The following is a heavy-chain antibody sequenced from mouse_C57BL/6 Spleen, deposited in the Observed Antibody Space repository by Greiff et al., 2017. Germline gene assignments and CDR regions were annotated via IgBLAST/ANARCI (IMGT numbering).Heavy chain of an antibody. CDR1: GFTFSDYG. V-gene: IGHV5-17*01. CDR3: ARNYGRDWYFDV. Sequence: DVHLVESGGGLVKPGGSLKLSCAASGFTFSDYGMHWVRQAPEKGLEWVAYISSGSSTIYYADTVKGRFTISRDNAKNTLFLQMTSLRSEDTAMYYCARNYGRDWYFDVWGTGTTVTVSS. D-gene: IGHD1-1*01. J-gene: IGHJ1*03. CDR2: ISSGSSTI.